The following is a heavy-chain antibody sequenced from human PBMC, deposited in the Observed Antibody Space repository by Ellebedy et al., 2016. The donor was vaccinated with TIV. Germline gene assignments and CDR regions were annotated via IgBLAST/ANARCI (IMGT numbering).Heavy chain of an antibody. J-gene: IGHJ4*02. Sequence: GESLKISXAASGFTFNTYSMNWVRQAPGKGLEWVAFIRSSINSISYADSVKGRFTISRDDAENSLYLQMNSLRVEDTALYYCARRGRGPVGLDYWGQGTLVTVSS. CDR2: IRSSINSI. V-gene: IGHV3-48*01. CDR1: GFTFNTYS. D-gene: IGHD3-10*01. CDR3: ARRGRGPVGLDY.